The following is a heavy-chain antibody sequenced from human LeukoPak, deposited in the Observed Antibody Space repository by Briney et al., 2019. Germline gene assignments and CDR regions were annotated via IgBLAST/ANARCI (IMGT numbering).Heavy chain of an antibody. Sequence: ASVKVSCKASGYTFTDYYIHWVRQAPGQGLEWMGWINPNSGGTNHAQKFQGRVTMTTDTSTSTAYMELRSLRSDDTAVYYCARADGDYENAFDIWGQGTMVTVSS. V-gene: IGHV1-2*02. D-gene: IGHD4-17*01. CDR1: GYTFTDYY. CDR2: INPNSGGT. CDR3: ARADGDYENAFDI. J-gene: IGHJ3*02.